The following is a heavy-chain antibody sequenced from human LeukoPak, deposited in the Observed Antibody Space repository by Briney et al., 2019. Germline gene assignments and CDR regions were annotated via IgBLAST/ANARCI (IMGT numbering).Heavy chain of an antibody. V-gene: IGHV3-7*01. J-gene: IGHJ6*03. CDR1: GFTFSSYW. CDR3: ARGRSSMVRGYYYYYMDV. D-gene: IGHD3-10*01. Sequence: GGSLRLSCAASGFTFSSYWMSWVRQAPGKGLEWVANIKKDGSEKYYVDSVKGRFTISRDNAKKSLYLQMNSLRAEDTAVYYCARGRSSMVRGYYYYYMDVWGKGTTVTISS. CDR2: IKKDGSEK.